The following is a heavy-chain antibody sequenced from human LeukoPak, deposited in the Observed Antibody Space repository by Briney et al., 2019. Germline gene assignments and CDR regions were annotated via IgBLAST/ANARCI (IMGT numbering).Heavy chain of an antibody. CDR3: ARVGGRGYSYGPYDY. J-gene: IGHJ4*02. CDR1: GASISSHY. Sequence: SETLSLTCTVSGASISSHYWSWIRQPPGKGLERIGYIYYSGRTNSNPFLKSRVTESVETSKNQFSLKLSSVPAADTAVYYCARVGGRGYSYGPYDYWGQGTLVTVSS. V-gene: IGHV4-59*11. CDR2: IYYSGRT. D-gene: IGHD5-18*01.